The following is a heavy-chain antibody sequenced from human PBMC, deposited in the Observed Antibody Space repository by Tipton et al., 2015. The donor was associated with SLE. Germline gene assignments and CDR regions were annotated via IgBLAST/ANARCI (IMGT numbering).Heavy chain of an antibody. CDR1: GGSFSGYY. CDR3: ARGVQLSPRAFGI. CDR2: INHSGST. J-gene: IGHJ3*02. D-gene: IGHD2-2*01. V-gene: IGHV4-34*01. Sequence: TLSLTCAVYGGSFSGYYWSWIRQPPGKGLEWIGEINHSGSTNYTPSLKSRVTISVDTSKNQFSLKLSSVTAADTAVYYCARGVQLSPRAFGIWGQGTMVTVS.